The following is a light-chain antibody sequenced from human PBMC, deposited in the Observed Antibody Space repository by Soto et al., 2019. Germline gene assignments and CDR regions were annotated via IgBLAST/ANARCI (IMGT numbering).Light chain of an antibody. J-gene: IGLJ2*01. V-gene: IGLV1-51*02. CDR3: GTWDSSLSAHVV. Sequence: QSVLTQPPSVSAAPGQKVTISCSGSSSNIGNNYVSWYQQLPGTAPKLLIYENNKRPSGIPDRFSGSKSGTSATLGITGLQTGDEADYYCGTWDSSLSAHVVFGGGTKLTGL. CDR1: SSNIGNNY. CDR2: ENN.